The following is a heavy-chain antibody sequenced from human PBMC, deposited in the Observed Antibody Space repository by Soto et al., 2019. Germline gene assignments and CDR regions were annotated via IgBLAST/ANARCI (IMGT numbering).Heavy chain of an antibody. J-gene: IGHJ3*02. CDR2: ISWNSGSI. CDR1: GFTFDDYA. Sequence: HPGGSLRLSCAASGFTFDDYAMHWVRQAPGKGLEWVSGISWNSGSIGYADSVKGRFTISRDNAKNSLYLQMNSLRAEDTALYYCAKATYLGLHDAFDIWGQGTMVTVSS. CDR3: AKATYLGLHDAFDI. V-gene: IGHV3-9*01.